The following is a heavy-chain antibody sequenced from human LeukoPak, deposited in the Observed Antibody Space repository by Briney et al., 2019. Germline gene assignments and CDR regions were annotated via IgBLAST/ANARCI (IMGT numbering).Heavy chain of an antibody. CDR3: ASSIGQLVRGDY. CDR2: IIPIFGTA. D-gene: IGHD6-6*01. J-gene: IGHJ4*02. V-gene: IGHV1-69*05. Sequence: ASVKVSCKAFGGTFSSYAISWVRQAPGQGLEWMGRIIPIFGTANYAQKFQGRVTITTDESTSTAYMELSSLRSEDTAVYYCASSIGQLVRGDYWGQGTLVTVSS. CDR1: GGTFSSYA.